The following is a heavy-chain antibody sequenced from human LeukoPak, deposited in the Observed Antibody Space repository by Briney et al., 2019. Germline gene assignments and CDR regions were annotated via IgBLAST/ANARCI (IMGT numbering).Heavy chain of an antibody. Sequence: AETLSLTCAVSGGSVSSNYWAWLRQPPGKGPGWIGYIYYSGYAKYNPSFKSRVTMSVDTSKSQFSLQLTSVTAADTAVYYCARHNIASDGARLFDFWGRGTLVAVSS. D-gene: IGHD5/OR15-5a*01. J-gene: IGHJ4*02. CDR1: GGSVSSNY. CDR2: IYYSGYA. V-gene: IGHV4-59*08. CDR3: ARHNIASDGARLFDF.